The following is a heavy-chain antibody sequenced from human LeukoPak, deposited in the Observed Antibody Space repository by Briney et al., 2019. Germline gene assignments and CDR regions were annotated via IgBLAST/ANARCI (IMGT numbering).Heavy chain of an antibody. Sequence: SETLSLTCAVYGGSFSGYYWSWIRQPPGKGLEWIGEINHSGSTNYNPSLKSRVTISVDTSKNQFSLKLSSVTAADTAVYYCAREYSYWFDPWGQGTLVTVSS. D-gene: IGHD6-6*01. CDR3: AREYSYWFDP. CDR1: GGSFSGYY. CDR2: INHSGST. J-gene: IGHJ5*02. V-gene: IGHV4-34*01.